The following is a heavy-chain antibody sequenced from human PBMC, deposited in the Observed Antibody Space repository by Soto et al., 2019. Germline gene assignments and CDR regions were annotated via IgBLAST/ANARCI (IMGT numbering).Heavy chain of an antibody. J-gene: IGHJ4*02. CDR1: GFTFSSYA. D-gene: IGHD2-8*01. Sequence: PGGSLRLSCAASGFTFSSYAMSWVRQAPGKGLEWVSTISGSGSNTYYADSVKGRFTISRDNSKNTLYLQMNSLRAEDTAVYYCAKSRWSDIVLMVHDYWGQGTLVTVSS. CDR2: ISGSGSNT. V-gene: IGHV3-23*01. CDR3: AKSRWSDIVLMVHDY.